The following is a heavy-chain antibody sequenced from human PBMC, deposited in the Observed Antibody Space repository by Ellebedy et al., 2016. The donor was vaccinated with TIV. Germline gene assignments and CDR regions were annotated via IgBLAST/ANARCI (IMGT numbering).Heavy chain of an antibody. CDR1: GGSFSGYY. Sequence: SETLSLTCAVYGGSFSGYYWSWVRQPPEKGLEWIGEVNQSGRTNYHPSLKSRVTISVDTSKNQFSLRLSSVTAADTAVYYCAEGRSGWYYFDYWGQGTLVTVSS. CDR2: VNQSGRT. D-gene: IGHD6-19*01. J-gene: IGHJ4*02. CDR3: AEGRSGWYYFDY. V-gene: IGHV4-34*01.